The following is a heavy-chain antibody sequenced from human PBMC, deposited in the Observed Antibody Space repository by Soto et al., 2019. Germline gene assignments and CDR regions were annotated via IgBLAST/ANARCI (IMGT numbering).Heavy chain of an antibody. D-gene: IGHD1-26*01. CDR1: GGTFSSYA. J-gene: IGHJ6*02. Sequence: QVQLVQSGAEVKKPGSSVKVSCKASGGTFSSYAISWVRQAPGQGLEWMGGIIPIFGTANYAQKFQGRVTITADKSTSTAYMERSSLRSEDTAVYYCARGKSGSYYLYYYYGMDVWGQGPTVTVSS. V-gene: IGHV1-69*06. CDR3: ARGKSGSYYLYYYYGMDV. CDR2: IIPIFGTA.